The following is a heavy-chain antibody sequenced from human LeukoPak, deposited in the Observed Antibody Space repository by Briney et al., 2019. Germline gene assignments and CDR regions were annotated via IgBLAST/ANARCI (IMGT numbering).Heavy chain of an antibody. V-gene: IGHV1-46*01. CDR1: GYTFTSYY. CDR2: INPSGGST. D-gene: IGHD3-22*01. Sequence: ASVKVSCKASGYTFTSYYMHWVRQAPGQGLEWMGIINPSGGSTSYAQKFQGRVTMTEDTSTDTAYMELSSLRSEDTAVYYCATARGYYDSSGYYYYYYYMDVWGKGTTVTVSS. J-gene: IGHJ6*03. CDR3: ATARGYYDSSGYYYYYYYMDV.